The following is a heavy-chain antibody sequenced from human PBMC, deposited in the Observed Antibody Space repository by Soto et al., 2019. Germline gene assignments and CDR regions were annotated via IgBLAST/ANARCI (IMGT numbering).Heavy chain of an antibody. V-gene: IGHV4-39*01. D-gene: IGHD6-19*01. CDR3: ASWVAGWYYFDY. J-gene: IGHJ4*02. Sequence: QLQLQESGPGLVKPSETLSLTCTVSGGSISSTSYYWGWIRQPPGKGLEWIGNIYYSGSTYYNPSLKSRVTMSVDTSKNQFSLKLSSVTAADTAVYYCASWVAGWYYFDYWGQGTLVTVSS. CDR1: GGSISSTSYY. CDR2: IYYSGST.